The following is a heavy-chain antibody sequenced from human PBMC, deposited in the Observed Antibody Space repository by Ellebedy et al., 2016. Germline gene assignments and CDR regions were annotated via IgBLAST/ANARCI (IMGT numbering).Heavy chain of an antibody. V-gene: IGHV1-69*04. CDR2: IIPILGIA. CDR1: GGTFSSYA. D-gene: IGHD3-9*01. Sequence: SVKVSCXASGGTFSSYAISWVRQAPGQGLEWMGRIIPILGIANYAQKFQGRVTITADKSTSTAYMELSSLRSDDTAVYYCVVGRSYDILTGYQSFDYWGQGTLVTVSS. CDR3: VVGRSYDILTGYQSFDY. J-gene: IGHJ4*02.